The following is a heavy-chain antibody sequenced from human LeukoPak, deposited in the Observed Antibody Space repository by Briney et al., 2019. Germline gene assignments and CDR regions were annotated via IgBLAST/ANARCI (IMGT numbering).Heavy chain of an antibody. CDR2: ISYDGSNK. CDR1: GFTFSSYA. Sequence: GGSLRLSCAASGFTFSSYAMHWVRQAPGKGLEWVAVISYDGSNKYYADSVKGRFTISRDNSKNTLYLQMNSLRAEDTAVYYCARAKAFPRGVVPAAIDYWGQGTLVTVSS. V-gene: IGHV3-30-3*01. J-gene: IGHJ4*02. CDR3: ARAKAFPRGVVPAAIDY. D-gene: IGHD2-2*01.